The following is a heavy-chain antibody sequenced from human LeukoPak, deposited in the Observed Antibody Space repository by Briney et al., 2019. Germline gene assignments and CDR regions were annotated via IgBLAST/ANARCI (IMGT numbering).Heavy chain of an antibody. CDR2: IYSGGST. Sequence: GGSLRLSCAASGLTVSNNYMKWVRQAPGKGLEWVSLIYSGGSTYYADSVKGRFTISRDNPKNTVYLQMNNLRAEDTAVYYCARDRHCSGDSCSGLWGQGTLVTVSS. CDR3: ARDRHCSGDSCSGL. D-gene: IGHD2-15*01. CDR1: GLTVSNNY. V-gene: IGHV3-53*01. J-gene: IGHJ4*02.